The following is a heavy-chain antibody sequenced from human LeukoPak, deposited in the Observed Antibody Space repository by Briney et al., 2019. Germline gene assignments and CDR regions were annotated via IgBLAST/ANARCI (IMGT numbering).Heavy chain of an antibody. D-gene: IGHD3-3*01. CDR3: ARDRIGDFWSGYYVPPDY. V-gene: IGHV3-21*01. CDR1: GFTFSSYS. CDR2: ISSSSSYI. J-gene: IGHJ4*02. Sequence: GGSLRLSCAASGFTFSSYSMNWVRQAPGKGLEWVSSISSSSSYIYYADSVKGRFTISRDNAKNSLYLQMNSLRAEDTAVYYCARDRIGDFWSGYYVPPDYWGQGTLVTVSS.